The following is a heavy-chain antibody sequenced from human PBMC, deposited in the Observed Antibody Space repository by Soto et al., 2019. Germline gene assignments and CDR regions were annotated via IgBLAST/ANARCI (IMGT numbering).Heavy chain of an antibody. D-gene: IGHD2-21*02. CDR1: GGSISSYY. V-gene: IGHV4-59*01. Sequence: QVQLQESGPGLVKPSETLSLTCTVSGGSISSYYWSWIRQPPGKGLECIGYIYYSGSTNYNPSLTTPVTISAXXSXNXXSLKLNSVTAADTAVYYCARLGANAYCGGDCYLDPWGQGTLVTVSS. J-gene: IGHJ5*02. CDR2: IYYSGST. CDR3: ARLGANAYCGGDCYLDP.